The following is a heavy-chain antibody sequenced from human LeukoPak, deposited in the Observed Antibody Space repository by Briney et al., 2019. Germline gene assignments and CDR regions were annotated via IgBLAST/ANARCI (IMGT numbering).Heavy chain of an antibody. CDR1: GFTFSSYS. D-gene: IGHD1-26*01. CDR2: ITSGSSTI. V-gene: IGHV3-48*01. J-gene: IGHJ5*02. CDR3: ARDPGVGNWFDP. Sequence: PGGSLRLSCAASGFTFSSYSMNWVRQAPGKGLEWVSYITSGSSTIYYADSVKGRFTISRDNAKNSLFLQMNSLRAEDTAVYYCARDPGVGNWFDPWGQGTLVTVSS.